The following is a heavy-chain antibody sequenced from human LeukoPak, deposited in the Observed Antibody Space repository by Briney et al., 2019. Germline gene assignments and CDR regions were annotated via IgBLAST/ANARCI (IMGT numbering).Heavy chain of an antibody. J-gene: IGHJ4*02. CDR2: ISRDGGST. CDR1: GFTFDDYA. CDR3: AKDIAPQYYYDSSGYPDY. V-gene: IGHV3-43*02. Sequence: GGSLRLSCAASGFTFDDYAMHWVRQAPGKGLEWVSLISRDGGSTYYADSVKGRFTISRDNSKNSLYLQMNSLRTEDTALYYCAKDIAPQYYYDSSGYPDYWGQGTLVTVSS. D-gene: IGHD3-22*01.